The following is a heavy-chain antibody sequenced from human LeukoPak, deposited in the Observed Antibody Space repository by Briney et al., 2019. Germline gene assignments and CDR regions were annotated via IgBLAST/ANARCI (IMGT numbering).Heavy chain of an antibody. Sequence: SETLSLTCTVSGDSISSYYRSWLRQPPGKGLEWIGYIHYSGSTSYNPSLKSRVTISVDTSKNQFSLKLSSVTAADTAVYYCARGYSYGLFDHWGQGTLVTVSS. CDR2: IHYSGST. V-gene: IGHV4-59*01. D-gene: IGHD5-18*01. CDR1: GDSISSYY. J-gene: IGHJ4*02. CDR3: ARGYSYGLFDH.